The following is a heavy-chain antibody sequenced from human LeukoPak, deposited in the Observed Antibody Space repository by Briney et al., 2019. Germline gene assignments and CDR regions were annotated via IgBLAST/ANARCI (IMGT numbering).Heavy chain of an antibody. CDR1: GFSFSTTV. J-gene: IGHJ3*02. CDR3: AKMWGFYHDSGGYYHDAFDI. CDR2: ISDITARPDYT. D-gene: IGHD3-22*01. V-gene: IGHV3-23*01. Sequence: AGGSLRLSCAASGFSFSTTVMSWVRQAPGKGLEWVSVISDITARPDYTHYANSVQGRFTISRDNNKNILYLQMNSLRVEDTAVYYCAKMWGFYHDSGGYYHDAFDIWGQGTMVTVSS.